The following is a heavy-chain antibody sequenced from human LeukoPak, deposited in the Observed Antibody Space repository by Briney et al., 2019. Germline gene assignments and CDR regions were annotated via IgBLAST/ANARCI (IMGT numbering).Heavy chain of an antibody. Sequence: SGGSLRLSCAASGFTFSDYYMSWIRQAPGKGLEWVSYISSSGSTMYYADSVKGRFTISRDNAKNSLYLQMNSLRAEDTAVYYCASPDEADAFDIWGQGTMVTVSS. V-gene: IGHV3-11*01. CDR1: GFTFSDYY. CDR3: ASPDEADAFDI. J-gene: IGHJ3*02. CDR2: ISSSGSTM.